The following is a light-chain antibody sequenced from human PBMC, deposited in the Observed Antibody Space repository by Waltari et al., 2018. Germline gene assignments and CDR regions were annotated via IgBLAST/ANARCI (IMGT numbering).Light chain of an antibody. Sequence: DIVMTQSPDSLAVSLGARATINCKSSQSLLYSSNNKNSLAWYQQKPGQPPKLIIYWASSRESGVPDRFSASGSGTDFTLTISSLQAEDVAVYYCQQYYSTPLTFGGGTKVEIK. CDR3: QQYYSTPLT. CDR2: WAS. CDR1: QSLLYSSNNKNS. J-gene: IGKJ4*01. V-gene: IGKV4-1*01.